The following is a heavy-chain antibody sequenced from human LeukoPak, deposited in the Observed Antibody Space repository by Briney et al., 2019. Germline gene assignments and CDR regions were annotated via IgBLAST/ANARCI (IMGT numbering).Heavy chain of an antibody. V-gene: IGHV4-59*08. Sequence: PSETLSLTCSVSGGSMNSYYWSWIRQSPGKGLEWIGYIYYSGSTNYNPSLKSRVTISVDTSKNQFSPKLSSVTAADTAVYYCARHVWLQPFDYWGQGTLVTVSS. D-gene: IGHD3-9*01. CDR1: GGSMNSYY. J-gene: IGHJ4*02. CDR2: IYYSGST. CDR3: ARHVWLQPFDY.